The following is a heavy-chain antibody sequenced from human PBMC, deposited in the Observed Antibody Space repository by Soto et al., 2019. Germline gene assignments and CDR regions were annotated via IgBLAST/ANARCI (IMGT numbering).Heavy chain of an antibody. V-gene: IGHV5-10-1*01. CDR1: GYSFTRYC. CDR2: IDPSDSYT. D-gene: IGHD3-22*01. J-gene: IGHJ5*02. Sequence: WESLKISCKGSGYSFTRYCIRWVRQMPGKGLAWMGRIDPSDSYTNYSPSCQGHVTISADKSISTAYLQWSSLKASDTAMYYCARIVAGYDSSGYYYHGWFHPWGQGTRVNVST. CDR3: ARIVAGYDSSGYYYHGWFHP.